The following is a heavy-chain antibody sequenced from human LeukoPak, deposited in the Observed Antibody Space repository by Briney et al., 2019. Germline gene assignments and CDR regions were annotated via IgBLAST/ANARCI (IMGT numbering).Heavy chain of an antibody. CDR1: GGSITNTNY. V-gene: IGHV4-4*03. Sequence: KAPETLSLTCGVSGGSITNTNYWTWVRQPPGKGLEWIGEVNLQGSTNYNPSLMGRVAIAVDTSENHISLQLTSVTAADTAVYYCAREGGPYRPLDYWGQGTLVTVSS. CDR3: AREGGPYRPLDY. CDR2: VNLQGST. J-gene: IGHJ4*02.